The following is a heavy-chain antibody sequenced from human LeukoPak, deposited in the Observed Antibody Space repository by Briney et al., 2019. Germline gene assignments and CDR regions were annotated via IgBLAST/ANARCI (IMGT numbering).Heavy chain of an antibody. CDR1: GFTFSSYA. J-gene: IGHJ4*02. Sequence: PGGSLRLSCSASGFTFSSYAMHWVRQAPGKGLEYVSAISSNGGSTYYADSVKGRFTISRDNSGNTLYLQLRGLGAEDTATYYCAKVQMSTGWTFDFWGQESLVTVSS. V-gene: IGHV3-64D*06. D-gene: IGHD2-2*01. CDR2: ISSNGGST. CDR3: AKVQMSTGWTFDF.